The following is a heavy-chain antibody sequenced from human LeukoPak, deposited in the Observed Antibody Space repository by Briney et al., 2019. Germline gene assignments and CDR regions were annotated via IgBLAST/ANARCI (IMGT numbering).Heavy chain of an antibody. J-gene: IGHJ3*02. CDR2: ISYDGRNK. CDR1: GFTFSSYA. CDR3: ARAKEDRSGRNDAFDI. D-gene: IGHD3-22*01. Sequence: TGRSLRLSCAASGFTFSSYAMHRVRQAPGKGLEWVAVISYDGRNKYYADSVKGRFTISRDNSKNTQYVQMNSLRVEDTAVYHCARAKEDRSGRNDAFDIWGQGTMVTVSS. V-gene: IGHV3-30*04.